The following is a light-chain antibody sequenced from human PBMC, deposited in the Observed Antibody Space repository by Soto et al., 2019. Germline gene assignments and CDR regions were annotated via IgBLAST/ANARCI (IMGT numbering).Light chain of an antibody. CDR1: QGINTH. Sequence: DIQLTQSPSSLSASVGDRVTITCQTSQGINTHLYWYQQKPGKPPKLLIHAISSLQSGVPSRFSGSGSGTDFSLTISSLQPEDSATYYCQQSYSFPRTFGQGTKVDIK. J-gene: IGKJ1*01. CDR3: QQSYSFPRT. CDR2: AIS. V-gene: IGKV1-39*01.